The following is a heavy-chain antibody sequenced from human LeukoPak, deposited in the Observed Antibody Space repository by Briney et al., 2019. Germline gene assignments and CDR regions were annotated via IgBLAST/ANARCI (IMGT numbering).Heavy chain of an antibody. V-gene: IGHV3-7*01. D-gene: IGHD6-19*01. CDR2: IKQDGSEE. J-gene: IGHJ4*02. Sequence: GGSLRLSCAASGFTCSSYWMSWVRQAPGKGLEWVANIKQDGSEEYYVDSVKGRFTISRDNAKNSLYLQMNSLRAEDTAVYYCARIRRGWSQNWDYWGQGTLVTVSS. CDR1: GFTCSSYW. CDR3: ARIRRGWSQNWDY.